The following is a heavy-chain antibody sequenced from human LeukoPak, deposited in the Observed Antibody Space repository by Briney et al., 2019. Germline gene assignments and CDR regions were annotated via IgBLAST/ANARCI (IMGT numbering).Heavy chain of an antibody. CDR2: ISGSGGST. J-gene: IGHJ4*02. CDR3: AKGADYVDYREHGVLDY. Sequence: SGGTLRLSCAASGFTFSSYAMSWVRQARGKGLEWVSAISGSGGSTYYADSVKGRFTISRDNSKNTLYLQMNRLRAEDTAVYYCAKGADYVDYREHGVLDYWRQGTLVTVSS. D-gene: IGHD4-17*01. V-gene: IGHV3-23*01. CDR1: GFTFSSYA.